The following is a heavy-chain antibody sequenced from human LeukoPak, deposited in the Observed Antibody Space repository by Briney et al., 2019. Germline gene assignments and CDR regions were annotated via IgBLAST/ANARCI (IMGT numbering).Heavy chain of an antibody. D-gene: IGHD1-26*01. J-gene: IGHJ4*02. V-gene: IGHV3-33*01. CDR3: ARGGYSGTYFFDY. CDR1: GFTFSSYG. Sequence: GGSLRLSCAASGFTFSSYGMHWVRQAPGKGLEWVAVVWYDGTNIQYADSVKGRFTISRDNSKSTLYLQMNSLTAEDSAVYYCARGGYSGTYFFDYWGQGTPVTVSS. CDR2: VWYDGTNI.